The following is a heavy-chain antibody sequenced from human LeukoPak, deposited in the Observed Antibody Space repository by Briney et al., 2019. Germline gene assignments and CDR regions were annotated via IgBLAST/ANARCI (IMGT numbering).Heavy chain of an antibody. D-gene: IGHD5-24*01. Sequence: HPGGSLRLSCAASGFTFDDYTMHWVRHAPGKGLEWVSLISWDGGSTYYADSVKGRFTISRDNSKNSLYLQMNSLRTEDTALYYCAKDMRRWLHWGAFDIWGQGTMVTVSS. V-gene: IGHV3-43*01. CDR3: AKDMRRWLHWGAFDI. CDR1: GFTFDDYT. CDR2: ISWDGGST. J-gene: IGHJ3*02.